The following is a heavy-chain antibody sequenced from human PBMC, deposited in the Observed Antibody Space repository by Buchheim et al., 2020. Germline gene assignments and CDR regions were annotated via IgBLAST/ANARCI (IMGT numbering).Heavy chain of an antibody. CDR1: GFTFSSYG. V-gene: IGHV3-33*01. CDR3: ARAPTYYGSGSWPDY. D-gene: IGHD3-10*01. J-gene: IGHJ4*02. CDR2: IWYDGSNK. Sequence: QVQLVESGGGVVQPGRSLRLSCAASGFTFSSYGMHWVRQAPGKGLEWVAVIWYDGSNKYYADSVKGRFTISRDNSKNTLYLQMNSLRAEDTAVYYCARAPTYYGSGSWPDYWGQGTL.